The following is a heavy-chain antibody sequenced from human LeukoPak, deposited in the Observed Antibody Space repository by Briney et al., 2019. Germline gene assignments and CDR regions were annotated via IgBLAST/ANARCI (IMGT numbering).Heavy chain of an antibody. D-gene: IGHD2-15*01. CDR1: GGSFSGYY. Sequence: SETLSLTCAVYGGSFSGYYWSWIRQPPGKGLEWIGEINHSGSTNYNPSLESRVTISVDTSKNQFSLKLSSVTAADTAVYYCARGISEYCSGGSCYEYYFDYWGQGTLVTVSS. V-gene: IGHV4-34*01. CDR2: INHSGST. J-gene: IGHJ4*02. CDR3: ARGISEYCSGGSCYEYYFDY.